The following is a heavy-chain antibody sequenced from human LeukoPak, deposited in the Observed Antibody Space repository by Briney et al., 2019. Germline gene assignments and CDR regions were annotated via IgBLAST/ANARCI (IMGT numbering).Heavy chain of an antibody. D-gene: IGHD1-26*01. V-gene: IGHV4-31*03. J-gene: IGHJ4*02. CDR2: IYYSGTT. Sequence: SQTLSLTCSVSGGXISSGGYHWSWIRQHPGKGLEWIGSIYYSGTTYYNPSLKSRVTMSVDTSENQFSLKLISVTAADTAVYYCARDVTGGSYFDYWGQGTLVTVSS. CDR3: ARDVTGGSYFDY. CDR1: GGXISSGGYH.